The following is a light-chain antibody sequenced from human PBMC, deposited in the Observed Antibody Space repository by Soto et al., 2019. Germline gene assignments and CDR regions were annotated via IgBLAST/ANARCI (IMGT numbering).Light chain of an antibody. CDR3: QQYHNWPRT. Sequence: EIVMTQSPASLSVSPGERATLPCRASQSMGSNLAWYQQKPGQAPRLLIYGASTRATGIPARFSGSGSGTEFTLTITSLQSGDFAVYYCQQYHNWPRTFGQGTKVDIK. CDR2: GAS. CDR1: QSMGSN. J-gene: IGKJ1*01. V-gene: IGKV3-15*01.